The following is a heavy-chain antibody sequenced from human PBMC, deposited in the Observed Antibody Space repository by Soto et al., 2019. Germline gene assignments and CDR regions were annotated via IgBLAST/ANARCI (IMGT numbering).Heavy chain of an antibody. CDR1: GFTFSNAL. Sequence: EVQLVESGGGLVKPGGSLRLSCAASGFTFSNALMSWVRQAPGKGLEWVGRIKSKTDGGTTDYAAPVKGRFTISRDDSKNTLCLQMNSLKTEDTAVYYCTTGLTIFGVVIDPWGQGTLVTVSS. CDR3: TTGLTIFGVVIDP. J-gene: IGHJ5*02. V-gene: IGHV3-15*01. D-gene: IGHD3-3*01. CDR2: IKSKTDGGTT.